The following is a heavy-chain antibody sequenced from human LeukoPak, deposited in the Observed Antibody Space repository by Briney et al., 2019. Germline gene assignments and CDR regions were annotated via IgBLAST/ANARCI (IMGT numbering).Heavy chain of an antibody. D-gene: IGHD6-13*01. J-gene: IGHJ5*02. V-gene: IGHV3-33*01. CDR3: ARAVWSSWPNNWFDP. CDR1: GFTFSSYG. CDR2: IWYDESNK. Sequence: GRSLRLSCAASGFTFSSYGMHWVRQAPGKGLEWEAVIWYDESNKYYADSVKGRFTISRDNFKNTLYLQMNGVRAQDTAVYYCARAVWSSWPNNWFDPWGQGTLVTVSS.